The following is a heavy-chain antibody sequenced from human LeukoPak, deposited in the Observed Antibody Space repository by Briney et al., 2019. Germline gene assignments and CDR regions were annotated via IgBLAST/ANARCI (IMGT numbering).Heavy chain of an antibody. Sequence: SETLSLTCTVSGGSISSSSYYWGWIRQPPGQGLEWIGSIYYSGSTYYNPSLKSRVTISVDTSKNQFSLKLSSVTAADTAVYYCAREGDSGWYYYLDYWGHGTLVTVSS. CDR3: AREGDSGWYYYLDY. CDR2: IYYSGST. D-gene: IGHD6-19*01. J-gene: IGHJ4*01. CDR1: GGSISSSSYY. V-gene: IGHV4-39*07.